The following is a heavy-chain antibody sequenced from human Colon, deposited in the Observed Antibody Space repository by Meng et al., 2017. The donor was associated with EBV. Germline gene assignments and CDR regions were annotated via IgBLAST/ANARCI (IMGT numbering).Heavy chain of an antibody. D-gene: IGHD3-10*01. CDR3: ARRGPSGNFSP. Sequence: QVQLKQGGEGLFKPSETLPRSFAVYGGSFRDYYWTWIRHPPGKGLEWIGEIDHRGNTKYNPSLKSRVTISLDTSKKQFSLKVSSVTAADSAVYYCARRGPSGNFSPWSQGALVTVSS. CDR1: GGSFRDYY. CDR2: IDHRGNT. J-gene: IGHJ5*02. V-gene: IGHV4-34*01.